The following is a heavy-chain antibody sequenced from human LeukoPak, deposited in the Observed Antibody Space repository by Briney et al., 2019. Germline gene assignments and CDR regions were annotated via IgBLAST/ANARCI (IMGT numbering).Heavy chain of an antibody. V-gene: IGHV4-59*08. Sequence: SETLSLACSVSGGSISSYFWSWIRQPPGKGLEWLAYIQNSGTTYYNPSLKSRVTISVDTSKNQFSLKVNSMTAADTAVYYCARHGGAYSFDFWGQGALVTVSS. CDR1: GGSISSYF. J-gene: IGHJ4*02. D-gene: IGHD2-15*01. CDR3: ARHGGAYSFDF. CDR2: IQNSGTT.